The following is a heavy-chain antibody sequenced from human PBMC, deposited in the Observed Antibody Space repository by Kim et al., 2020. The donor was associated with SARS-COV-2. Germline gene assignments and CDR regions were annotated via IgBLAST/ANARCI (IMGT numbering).Heavy chain of an antibody. CDR3: ASIRSTRSAFDI. J-gene: IGHJ3*02. CDR1: GGSISSGGYY. D-gene: IGHD2-2*01. Sequence: SETLSLTCTVSGGSISSGGYYWSWIRQHPGKGLEWIGYIYYSGSTYYNPSLKSRVTISVDTSKNQFSLKLSSVTAADTAVYYCASIRSTRSAFDIWGQGTMVTVSS. CDR2: IYYSGST. V-gene: IGHV4-31*03.